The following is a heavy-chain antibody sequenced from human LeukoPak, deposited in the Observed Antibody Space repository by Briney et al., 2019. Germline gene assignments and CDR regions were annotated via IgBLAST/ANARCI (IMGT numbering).Heavy chain of an antibody. Sequence: SETLSLNCTVSGGSISSYYWSWIRQPPGTGLEWIGYIYYSGSTNYNPSLKSRVTISVDTSKNQFSLKLSSVTAADTAVYYCARGIEGYSNYFDYWGQGTLVTVSS. D-gene: IGHD6-13*01. CDR2: IYYSGST. CDR1: GGSISSYY. J-gene: IGHJ4*02. CDR3: ARGIEGYSNYFDY. V-gene: IGHV4-59*01.